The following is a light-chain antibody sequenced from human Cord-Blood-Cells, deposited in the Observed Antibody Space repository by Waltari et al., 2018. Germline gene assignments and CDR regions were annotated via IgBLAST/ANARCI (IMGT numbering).Light chain of an antibody. CDR2: DVS. J-gene: IGLJ2*01. CDR3: CSYAGSYTFGV. V-gene: IGLV2-11*01. CDR1: SSDVGGYNY. Sequence: QSALTQPRSVSGSPGQSVTISCTGTSSDVGGYNYVSWYQQHPGTAPQLMIYDVSKGPSGGPDSFSCAKSGNTSSLTISGLQAEDEADYYCCSYAGSYTFGVFGGGTKLTVL.